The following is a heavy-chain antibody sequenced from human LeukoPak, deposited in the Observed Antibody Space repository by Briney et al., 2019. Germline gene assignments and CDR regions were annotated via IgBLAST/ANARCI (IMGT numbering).Heavy chain of an antibody. D-gene: IGHD5-18*01. CDR2: INSDGSST. Sequence: PGGSLRLSCAASGFTFSSYWMHWVRQAPGKGLVWVSRINSDGSSTSYADSVKGRSTISRDNAKNTLYLQMNSLRAEDTAVYYCARVPHDTAMVSSLDYYYYGMDVWGQGTTVTVSS. V-gene: IGHV3-74*01. J-gene: IGHJ6*02. CDR3: ARVPHDTAMVSSLDYYYYGMDV. CDR1: GFTFSSYW.